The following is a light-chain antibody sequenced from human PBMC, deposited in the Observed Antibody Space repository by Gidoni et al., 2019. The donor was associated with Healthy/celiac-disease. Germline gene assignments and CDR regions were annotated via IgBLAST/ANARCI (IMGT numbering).Light chain of an antibody. CDR2: DAS. Sequence: DIQMNQSPSYLSASVGDRVTITCQASQDISNYLNWYQQKPGKAPKLLIYDASNLETGVPSRFSGSGSGTDFTFTISSLQPEDIATYYCQQYDNLPPLFGQGTRLEIK. V-gene: IGKV1-33*01. J-gene: IGKJ5*01. CDR3: QQYDNLPPL. CDR1: QDISNY.